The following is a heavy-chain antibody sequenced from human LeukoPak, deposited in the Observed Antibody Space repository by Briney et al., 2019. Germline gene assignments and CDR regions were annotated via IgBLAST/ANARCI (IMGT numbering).Heavy chain of an antibody. CDR1: GGTFSSYA. D-gene: IGHD5-24*01. CDR3: ARDLRGDGYLYFDY. CDR2: IIPIFGTA. J-gene: IGHJ4*02. V-gene: IGHV1-69*13. Sequence: ASVKVSCKASGGTFSSYAISWVRQAPGQGLEWMGGIIPIFGTANYAQKFQGRVTITADESTSTAYMELSSLRSEDTAVYYCARDLRGDGYLYFDYWGQGTLVTVSS.